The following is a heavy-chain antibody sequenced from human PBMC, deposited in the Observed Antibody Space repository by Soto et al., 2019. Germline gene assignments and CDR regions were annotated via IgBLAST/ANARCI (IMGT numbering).Heavy chain of an antibody. V-gene: IGHV5-51*01. D-gene: IGHD5-12*01. J-gene: IGHJ4*02. CDR3: ARLEMAKMEVFDD. CDR1: GYRFTRYW. CDR2: IYPGDSDT. Sequence: GDSLKISCKGSGYRFTRYWIGWGRQMPGNGLEWMGIIYPGDSDTRYSPSFQGQVTISADKSISTAYLQWSSLKASDTAMYYCARLEMAKMEVFDDCGQGTLVTV.